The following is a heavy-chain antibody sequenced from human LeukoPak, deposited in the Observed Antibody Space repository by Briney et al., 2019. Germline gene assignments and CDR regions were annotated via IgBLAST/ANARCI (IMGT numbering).Heavy chain of an antibody. CDR2: ISAYNGNT. CDR1: GYTFTSYG. Sequence: ASVKVSCKASGYTFTSYGISWVRQAPGQGLEWMGWISAYNGNTNYAQKLQGRVTMTTDTSTSTAYMELRSLRSDDTAVYYCARDQAEGRDQPTVRRFDYWGQGTLVTVSS. V-gene: IGHV1-18*04. J-gene: IGHJ4*02. CDR3: ARDQAEGRDQPTVRRFDY. D-gene: IGHD1-14*01.